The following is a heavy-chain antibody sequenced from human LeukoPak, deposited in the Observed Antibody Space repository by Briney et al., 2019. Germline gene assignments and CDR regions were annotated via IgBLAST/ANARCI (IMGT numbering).Heavy chain of an antibody. V-gene: IGHV3-30*04. J-gene: IGHJ6*03. D-gene: IGHD5-24*01. CDR1: GFRLIKYA. Sequence: PGGSLRLSCEASGFRLIKYAMHWVRQAPGRGLEWVAAISFDGKKEFYADSVKGRFTISRDNSKNALFLQMNSLQTDDTAIYYCARASMATINYYYFYMDAWGKGTTVTVSS. CDR2: ISFDGKKE. CDR3: ARASMATINYYYFYMDA.